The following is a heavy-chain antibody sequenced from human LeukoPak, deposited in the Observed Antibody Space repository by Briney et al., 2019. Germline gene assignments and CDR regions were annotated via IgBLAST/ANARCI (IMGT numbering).Heavy chain of an antibody. CDR3: AKDRGVSSWYAFDI. CDR1: GFTFSSYW. D-gene: IGHD6-13*01. J-gene: IGHJ3*02. Sequence: GGSLRLSCAASGFTFSSYWMHWVRQAPGKGLVWVSRVNSDGSSTSYADSVKGRFTISRDNSKNTLYLQMNSLRAEDTAVYYCAKDRGVSSWYAFDIWGQGTMVTVSS. V-gene: IGHV3-74*01. CDR2: VNSDGSST.